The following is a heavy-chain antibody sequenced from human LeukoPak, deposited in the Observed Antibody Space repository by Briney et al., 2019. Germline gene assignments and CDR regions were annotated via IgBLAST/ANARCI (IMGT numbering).Heavy chain of an antibody. CDR2: IYYSGST. CDR3: ARAGDSLNYYDSSGYYAEYFQH. D-gene: IGHD3-22*01. CDR1: GASISSGVYS. V-gene: IGHV4-61*08. J-gene: IGHJ1*01. Sequence: PSETLSLTCTVSGASISSGVYSWSWIRQPPGKGLEWIGYIYYSGSTYYNPSLKSRVTISLDTSKNQFSLKLISVTAADTAVYYCARAGDSLNYYDSSGYYAEYFQHWGQGTLVTVSS.